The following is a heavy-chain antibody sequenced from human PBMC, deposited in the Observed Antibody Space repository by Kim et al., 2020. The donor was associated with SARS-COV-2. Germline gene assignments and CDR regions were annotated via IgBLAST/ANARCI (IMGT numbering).Heavy chain of an antibody. CDR2: ISSSGTII. V-gene: IGHV3-48*03. D-gene: IGHD3-22*01. CDR1: GFTFSSYE. J-gene: IGHJ4*02. CDR3: AREVPEYYDSSGYDY. Sequence: GGSLRLSCAASGFTFSSYEMNWVRQAPGKGLEWLSYISSSGTIIYYADSVKGRFTISRDNAKNTLYLQMNSLRAEDTAVYYCAREVPEYYDSSGYDYWGQGTLVTVSS.